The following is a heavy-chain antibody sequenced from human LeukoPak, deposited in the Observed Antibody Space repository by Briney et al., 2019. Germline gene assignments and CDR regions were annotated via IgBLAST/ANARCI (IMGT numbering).Heavy chain of an antibody. J-gene: IGHJ3*01. Sequence: GSSLRLSSLASGFTFTSYAMHWVRQAPGKGLNWMTAISYDGSIKYYAGSVKGRFTISRDIVEITLYQMMNSLRAKDTAVYYCARKPDAFDLWGQGTMVTVSS. CDR1: GFTFTSYA. CDR2: ISYDGSIK. CDR3: ARKPDAFDL. V-gene: IGHV3-30-3*01.